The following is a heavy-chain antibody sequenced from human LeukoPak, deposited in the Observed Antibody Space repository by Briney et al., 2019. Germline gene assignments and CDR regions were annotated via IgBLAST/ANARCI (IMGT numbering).Heavy chain of an antibody. CDR3: AKDSTIFGVAYPTLFDY. D-gene: IGHD3-3*01. CDR2: IRYDGSNK. Sequence: PGGSLRLSCAASGFTFSSYGMHWVRQAPGKGLEWVAFIRYDGSNKYYADSVKGRFTISRDNSKNTLYLQMNSLRAEDTAVYYCAKDSTIFGVAYPTLFDYWGQGTLVTVSS. CDR1: GFTFSSYG. V-gene: IGHV3-30*02. J-gene: IGHJ4*02.